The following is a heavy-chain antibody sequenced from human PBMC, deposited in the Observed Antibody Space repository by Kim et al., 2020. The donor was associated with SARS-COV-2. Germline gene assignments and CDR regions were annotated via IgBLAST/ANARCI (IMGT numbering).Heavy chain of an antibody. V-gene: IGHV6-1*01. D-gene: IGHD6-13*01. CDR1: GDSVSSNTAT. CDR2: TYYRSRWYN. J-gene: IGHJ6*02. CDR3: ARDQRIATADNGVHYYCGVDV. Sequence: SQTLSLTCAISGDSVSSNTATWHWIRQSPSRGLEWLGRTYYRSRWYNEYAESVKSRITINPDTSKNQFSLQLNSVTPEDTAVYYCARDQRIATADNGVHYYCGVDVWGQGTPVTVSS.